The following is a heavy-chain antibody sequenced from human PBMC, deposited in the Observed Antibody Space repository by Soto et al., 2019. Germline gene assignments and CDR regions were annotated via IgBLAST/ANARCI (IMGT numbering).Heavy chain of an antibody. D-gene: IGHD3-22*01. CDR3: ARGDATKIIVTTYYGLDV. V-gene: IGHV1-69*12. CDR1: GGSFSNYG. Sequence: QVQVVQSGAEVKKPGSSVKVSCKASGGSFSNYGISWVRQAPGQGLEWMGGIIPVFGTPHYAQKFQDRVTITADDSTSRVYMEVSSLTSEDTAVYYCARGDATKIIVTTYYGLDVWGQGTTVTVSS. CDR2: IIPVFGTP. J-gene: IGHJ6*02.